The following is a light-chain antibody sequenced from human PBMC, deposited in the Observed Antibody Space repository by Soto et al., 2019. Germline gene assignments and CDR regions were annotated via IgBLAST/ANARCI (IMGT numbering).Light chain of an antibody. CDR3: QQYYSTPLA. CDR2: WAS. CDR1: QSVLYSSNNKNY. Sequence: DIVMPQSPDSLAVSLGERATINCKSSQSVLYSSNNKNYLAWYQQKPGQPPKLLIYWASTRESGVPDRFSGSGSGTDFTLTISNLQAEDVAVYYCQQYYSTPLAFGQGTKVEIK. J-gene: IGKJ1*01. V-gene: IGKV4-1*01.